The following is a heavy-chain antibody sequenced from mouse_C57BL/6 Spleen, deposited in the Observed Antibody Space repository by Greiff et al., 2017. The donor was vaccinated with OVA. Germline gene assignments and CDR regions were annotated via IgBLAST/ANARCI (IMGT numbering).Heavy chain of an antibody. Sequence: EVQVVESGGGLVKPGGSLKLSCAASGFTFSSYTMSWVRQTPEKRLEWVATISGGGGNTYYPDSVKGRFTISRDNAKNTLYLQMSSLRSEDTALYYCARPLFCYGYDWYFDVWGTGTTVTVSS. V-gene: IGHV5-9*01. CDR2: ISGGGGNT. CDR1: GFTFSSYT. CDR3: ARPLFCYGYDWYFDV. J-gene: IGHJ1*03. D-gene: IGHD2-2*01.